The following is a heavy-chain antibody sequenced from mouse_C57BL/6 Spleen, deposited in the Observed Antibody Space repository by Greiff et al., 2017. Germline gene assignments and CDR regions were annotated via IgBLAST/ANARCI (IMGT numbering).Heavy chain of an antibody. Sequence: QVQLQQSGPGLVQPSQSLSITCTVSGFSLTSYGVHWVRQSPGKGLEWLGVLWSGGSTDYNAAFISRLSISKDNSKSQVFFKMNSLQADDTAIYYCARGRNYYAMDYWGQGTSVTVSS. CDR2: LWSGGST. V-gene: IGHV2-2*01. CDR3: ARGRNYYAMDY. J-gene: IGHJ4*01. CDR1: GFSLTSYG.